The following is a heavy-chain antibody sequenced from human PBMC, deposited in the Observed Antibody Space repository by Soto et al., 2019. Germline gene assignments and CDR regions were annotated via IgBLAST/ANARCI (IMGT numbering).Heavy chain of an antibody. D-gene: IGHD5-18*01. J-gene: IGHJ4*02. CDR1: GGSISIGVYY. CDR2: IYYGGST. CDR3: AIGVYTSMGGYYFYY. V-gene: IGHV4-31*01. Sequence: QVQLQESGPGLVKPSQTLSLTCTVSGGSISIGVYYWSWLRQHPGKGLEWIGYIYYGGSTYYNPSLKSQVTISVDTSKNQFSLKLSSVTAADTAVYYGAIGVYTSMGGYYFYYWGQGTLVTVSS.